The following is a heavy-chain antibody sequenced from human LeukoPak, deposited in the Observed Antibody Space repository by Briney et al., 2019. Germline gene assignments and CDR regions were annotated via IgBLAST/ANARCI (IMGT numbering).Heavy chain of an antibody. V-gene: IGHV3-9*01. D-gene: IGHD6-19*01. J-gene: IGHJ6*02. CDR2: ISWNGGTI. CDR1: GFTFDDYA. Sequence: GGSLRLSCEASGFTFDDYAMHWVRQTPGKGLEWVSGISWNGGTIGYADSVKGRFTISRDSAKNSLYLQMNSLRAEDTALYYCAKDMGIAVAGTGYGMDVWGQGTTVTVSS. CDR3: AKDMGIAVAGTGYGMDV.